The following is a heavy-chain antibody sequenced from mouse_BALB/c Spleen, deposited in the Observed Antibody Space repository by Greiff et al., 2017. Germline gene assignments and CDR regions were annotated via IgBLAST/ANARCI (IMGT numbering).Heavy chain of an antibody. CDR1: GFTFSSYA. D-gene: IGHD1-2*01. V-gene: IGHV5-6-5*01. CDR3: ARVRPTFDY. J-gene: IGHJ2*01. Sequence: EVQLVESGGGLVKPGGSLKLSCAASGFTFSSYAMSWVRQTPEKRLEWVASISSGGSTYYPDSVKGRFTISRDNARNILYLQMSSLRSEDTAMYYCARVRPTFDYWGQGTTLTVSS. CDR2: ISSGGST.